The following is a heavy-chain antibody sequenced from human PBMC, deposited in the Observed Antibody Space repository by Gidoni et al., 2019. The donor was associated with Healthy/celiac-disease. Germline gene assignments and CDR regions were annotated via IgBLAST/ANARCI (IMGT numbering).Heavy chain of an antibody. V-gene: IGHV3-23*01. J-gene: IGHJ6*02. D-gene: IGHD2-2*01. CDR3: AKGPSVVVPAAIYGMDV. Sequence: EVQLLESGGGLVQPGGSLRLSCAASGFTFSSYAMSWVRQAPGKGLGWVSAISGSGGSTYYADSVKGRFTISRDNSKNTLYLQMNSLRAEDTAVYYCAKGPSVVVPAAIYGMDVWGQGTTVTVSS. CDR2: ISGSGGST. CDR1: GFTFSSYA.